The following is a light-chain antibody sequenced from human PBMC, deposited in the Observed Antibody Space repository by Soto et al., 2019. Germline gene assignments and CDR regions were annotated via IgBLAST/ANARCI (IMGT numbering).Light chain of an antibody. Sequence: EVLVTQSPAPLSLSSGDRAALSCKASQSVHNFLAWYQQKPGQAPRLLIYGASNRAAGIPARFSGSGSGTDFTLTINSLEPEDFAVYYCQQRSNGPPITFGQGTLLEIK. CDR1: QSVHNF. CDR3: QQRSNGPPIT. J-gene: IGKJ5*01. CDR2: GAS. V-gene: IGKV3-11*01.